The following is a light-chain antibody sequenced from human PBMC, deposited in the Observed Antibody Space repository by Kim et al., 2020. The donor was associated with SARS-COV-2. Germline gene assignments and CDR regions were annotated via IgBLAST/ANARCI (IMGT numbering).Light chain of an antibody. CDR2: AAS. Sequence: DIQMTQSPSSLSASVGDRVTITCRASQGISNYLAWYQQKPGKVPKLLIYAASTLQSGVPSRFSGSGSETDFTLTISSLQPEDVASDYCQKDDSAPWTFGVGTKVDIK. V-gene: IGKV1-27*01. CDR3: QKDDSAPWT. J-gene: IGKJ1*01. CDR1: QGISNY.